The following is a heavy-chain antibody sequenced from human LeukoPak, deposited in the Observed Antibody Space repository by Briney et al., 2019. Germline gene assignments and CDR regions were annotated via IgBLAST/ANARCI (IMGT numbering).Heavy chain of an antibody. J-gene: IGHJ4*02. Sequence: ASVKVSCKVSGYTFTTYAMHWVRQAPGQRLEWMGWINAGNGNTKYSQKFQGRITITRDTSASTAYMELSSLRSEDTAVYYCARGRRGYSGYDYEYYFDYWGQGTLVTVSS. V-gene: IGHV1-3*01. CDR1: GYTFTTYA. D-gene: IGHD5-12*01. CDR2: INAGNGNT. CDR3: ARGRRGYSGYDYEYYFDY.